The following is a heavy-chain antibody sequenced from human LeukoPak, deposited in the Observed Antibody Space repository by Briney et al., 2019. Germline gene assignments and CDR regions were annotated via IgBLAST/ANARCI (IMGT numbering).Heavy chain of an antibody. D-gene: IGHD6-19*01. Sequence: PGGSLRLSCAASGFTFSSYAMSWVRQAPGKGLEWVSAISGSGGSTYYADSVKGRFTISRDNSKNTLYLQMNSLRAEDTAVYYCAKDKYHRIKAVAGTPNYWGQGTLVTVSS. J-gene: IGHJ4*02. CDR1: GFTFSSYA. V-gene: IGHV3-23*01. CDR2: ISGSGGST. CDR3: AKDKYHRIKAVAGTPNY.